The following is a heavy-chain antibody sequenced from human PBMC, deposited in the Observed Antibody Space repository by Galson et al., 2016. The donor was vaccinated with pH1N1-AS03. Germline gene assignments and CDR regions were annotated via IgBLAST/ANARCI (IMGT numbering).Heavy chain of an antibody. J-gene: IGHJ4*02. Sequence: SLRLSCAVGGFTFSSYAMFWVRQAPGKGLEYVSAISGNGFSTYYANSVKDRFTVSRDNSKNTLYLQMGSLRVEDMAVYYCARGPVSYANYWFPPPDCWGQGTLVTVSS. CDR3: ARGPVSYANYWFPPPDC. CDR2: ISGNGFST. V-gene: IGHV3-64*01. CDR1: GFTFSSYA. D-gene: IGHD4/OR15-4a*01.